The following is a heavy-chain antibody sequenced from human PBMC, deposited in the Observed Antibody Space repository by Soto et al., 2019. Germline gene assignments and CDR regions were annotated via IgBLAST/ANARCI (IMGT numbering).Heavy chain of an antibody. CDR2: ISPSASDT. V-gene: IGHV3-23*01. D-gene: IGHD5-18*01. Sequence: GGSLRVSSAAAGFRFSTSAVAWVRQPPGKGLEWVSAISPSASDTLYADSVKGRFTISRDNSQNTLFLQMTSLRADDTAVYYCAKGGYTFAYEWGQGALVTVSS. CDR3: AKGGYTFAYE. J-gene: IGHJ4*02. CDR1: GFRFSTSA.